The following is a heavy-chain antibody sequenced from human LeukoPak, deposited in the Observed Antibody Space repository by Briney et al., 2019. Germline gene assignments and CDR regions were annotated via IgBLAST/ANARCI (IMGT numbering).Heavy chain of an antibody. V-gene: IGHV4-34*01. Sequence: SETLYLTCAVYGGSFSGCYWSWIRQPPGKELEWIGEINHSGSTNYNPSLKSRVTISVDTSKNQFSLKLSSVTAADTAVYYCARGSSGYYFSKAPAWGQGTLVTVSS. CDR3: ARGSSGYYFSKAPA. CDR2: INHSGST. D-gene: IGHD3-22*01. J-gene: IGHJ5*02. CDR1: GGSFSGCY.